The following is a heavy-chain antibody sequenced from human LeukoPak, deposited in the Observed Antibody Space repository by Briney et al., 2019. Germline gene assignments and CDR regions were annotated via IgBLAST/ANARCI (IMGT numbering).Heavy chain of an antibody. CDR3: ARHSGLGVVSPYFDY. D-gene: IGHD3-22*01. CDR2: IDYSGST. V-gene: IGHV4-39*01. J-gene: IGHJ4*02. Sequence: SETLSLTCTVSGGSISSSSYRWGWIRQPPGKGLEWIGIIDYSGSTHYNPSLKSRVYISVGTAKNQFSLKLTSVTAADTAVYYCARHSGLGVVSPYFDYWGQGTLVTVSS. CDR1: GGSISSSSYR.